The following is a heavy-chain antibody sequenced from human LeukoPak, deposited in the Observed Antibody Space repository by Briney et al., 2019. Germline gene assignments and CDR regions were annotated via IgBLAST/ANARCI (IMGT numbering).Heavy chain of an antibody. V-gene: IGHV1-18*01. CDR1: GYTLTELS. Sequence: ASVKVSCKVSGYTLTELSMHWVRQAPGRGLEWMGWISAYNGNTNYAQKFQGRVTMTTDTSTSTAYMELRSLRSDDTAVYYCARDGGMGFDPWGQGTLVTVSS. CDR3: ARDGGMGFDP. D-gene: IGHD2-15*01. J-gene: IGHJ5*02. CDR2: ISAYNGNT.